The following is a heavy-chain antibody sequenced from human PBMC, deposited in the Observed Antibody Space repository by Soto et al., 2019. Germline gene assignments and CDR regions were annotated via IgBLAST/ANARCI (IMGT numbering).Heavy chain of an antibody. V-gene: IGHV1-18*01. CDR1: GYTFTSYG. Sequence: SVKVSCKASGYTFTSYGISWVRQAPGQGLEWMGWISAYNGNTNYAQKLQGRVTMTTDTSTSTAYMELRSLRSDDTAVYYCARDSGYCSSTSCYFDYWGQGTLVTVSS. D-gene: IGHD2-2*01. CDR3: ARDSGYCSSTSCYFDY. CDR2: ISAYNGNT. J-gene: IGHJ4*02.